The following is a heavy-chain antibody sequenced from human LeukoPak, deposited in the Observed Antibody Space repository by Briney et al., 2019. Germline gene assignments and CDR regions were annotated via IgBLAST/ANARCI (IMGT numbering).Heavy chain of an antibody. Sequence: PSETLSLTCTVSGGSISGSSYYWGWIRQPPGKGLEWIGSIYYSGSTYYNPSLKSRVTISVDTSKNQFSLKLSSVTAADTAVYYCARHPLAYCTGSGGSCYPLWGQGTLVTVSS. D-gene: IGHD2-15*01. J-gene: IGHJ4*02. CDR2: IYYSGST. V-gene: IGHV4-39*01. CDR3: ARHPLAYCTGSGGSCYPL. CDR1: GGSISGSSYY.